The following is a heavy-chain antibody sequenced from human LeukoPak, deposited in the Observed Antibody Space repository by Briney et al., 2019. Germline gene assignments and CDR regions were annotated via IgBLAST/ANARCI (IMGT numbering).Heavy chain of an antibody. D-gene: IGHD3-22*01. V-gene: IGHV1-18*01. CDR2: ISAKNGNT. CDR3: ARDRQDYYDSSGYFDN. CDR1: GYTFTNYG. Sequence: ASVKVSCKASGYTFTNYGISWVRQAPGQGLQWMGWISAKNGNTKYAEKFQGRGTMTTDTSTNTAYMEPRSLRSDDTAVYYCARDRQDYYDSSGYFDNWGQGTLVTVSS. J-gene: IGHJ4*02.